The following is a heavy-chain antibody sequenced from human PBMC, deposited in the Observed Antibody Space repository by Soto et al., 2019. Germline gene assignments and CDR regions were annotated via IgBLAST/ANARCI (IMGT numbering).Heavy chain of an antibody. J-gene: IGHJ4*02. CDR2: IPWNSGTI. CDR1: GFTFDDCA. D-gene: IGHD6-19*01. CDR3: AKEAICSGWSGGRKYYFDY. V-gene: IGHV3-9*01. Sequence: GGSLRLSCTASGFTFDDCAMHWVRQAPGKGLEWVSSIPWNSGTIGYADSVKGRFTISRDNAKNSLYLQMNSLRAEDTALYYCAKEAICSGWSGGRKYYFDYWGQGTLVTVSS.